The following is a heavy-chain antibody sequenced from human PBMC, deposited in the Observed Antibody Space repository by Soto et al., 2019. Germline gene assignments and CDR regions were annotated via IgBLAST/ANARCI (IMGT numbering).Heavy chain of an antibody. CDR2: IYYSGST. CDR3: ASYYDFWSGHYTRWFDR. V-gene: IGHV4-30-4*01. J-gene: IGHJ5*02. CDR1: GDSIKNGNYY. D-gene: IGHD3-3*01. Sequence: PSETLSLTCAVSGDSIKNGNYYWSWLRQPPGKGLEWIGYIYYSGSTYFNPSLKSRLTISVDTSKNQFSLKLSSVTAADTAVYCCASYYDFWSGHYTRWFDRWGQGTLV.